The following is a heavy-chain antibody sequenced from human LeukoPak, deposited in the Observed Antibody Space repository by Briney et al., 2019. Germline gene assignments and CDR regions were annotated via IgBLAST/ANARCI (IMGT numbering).Heavy chain of an antibody. CDR1: GYTFTSYD. J-gene: IGHJ4*02. D-gene: IGHD5-24*01. V-gene: IGHV1-46*01. CDR3: ARDQREEMATPFGFDY. Sequence: ASVEVSCKASGYTFTSYDINWVRQAPGQGLEWMGIINPSGGSTSYAQKFQGRVTMTRDTSTSTVYMELSSLRSEDTAVYYCARDQREEMATPFGFDYWGQGTLVTVSS. CDR2: INPSGGST.